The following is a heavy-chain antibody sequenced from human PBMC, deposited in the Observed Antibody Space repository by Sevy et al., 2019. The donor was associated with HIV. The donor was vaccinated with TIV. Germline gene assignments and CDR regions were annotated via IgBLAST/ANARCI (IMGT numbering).Heavy chain of an antibody. CDR3: ARNRGGSGRGWFDP. D-gene: IGHD3-10*01. V-gene: IGHV1-46*01. CDR2: INPSGGST. J-gene: IGHJ5*02. CDR1: GYTFASYY. Sequence: ASVKVSCKAPGYTFASYYMHWVRQAPGQGLEWMGIINPSGGSTSYAQRFQGRVTMTRDTSTSTIYMELSSLRYEDTAVYYCARNRGGSGRGWFDPWGQGTLVTVSS.